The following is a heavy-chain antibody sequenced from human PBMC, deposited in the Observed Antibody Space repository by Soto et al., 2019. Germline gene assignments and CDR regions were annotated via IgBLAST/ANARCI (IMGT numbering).Heavy chain of an antibody. CDR3: ARDKKNYDFWSGYPGHYGMDV. CDR2: ISSSSSYI. CDR1: GFTFSSYS. Sequence: GGSLRLSCAASGFTFSSYSMNWVRQAPGKGLEWVSSISSSSSYIYYADSVKGRFTISRDNAKNSLYLQMNSLRAEDTAVYYCARDKKNYDFWSGYPGHYGMDVWGQGTTVTVSS. J-gene: IGHJ6*02. V-gene: IGHV3-21*01. D-gene: IGHD3-3*01.